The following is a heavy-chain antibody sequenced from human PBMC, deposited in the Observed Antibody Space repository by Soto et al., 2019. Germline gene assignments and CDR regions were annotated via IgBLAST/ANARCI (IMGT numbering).Heavy chain of an antibody. CDR1: GFTFGGHA. D-gene: IGHD1-26*01. CDR3: VKDSPLTGRYQDLDY. V-gene: IGHV3-23*01. Sequence: GGSLRLSYVTSGFTFGGHAMTWVRQAPGKGLEWVSALTPGGGDTYYADSVRGRFTISRDNSKNTLYLQMNSLRVEDTAVYYCVKDSPLTGRYQDLDYWGQGTLVTVSS. J-gene: IGHJ4*02. CDR2: LTPGGGDT.